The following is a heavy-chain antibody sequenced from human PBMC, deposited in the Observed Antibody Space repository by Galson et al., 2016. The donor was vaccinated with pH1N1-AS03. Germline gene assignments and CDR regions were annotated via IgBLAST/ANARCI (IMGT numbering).Heavy chain of an antibody. CDR1: GYSFTKYY. V-gene: IGHV1-46*01. CDR2: VDPSNGGT. D-gene: IGHD3-3*01. CDR3: ATYGSGSSAFFDH. Sequence: SVKVSCKASGYSFTKYYMHWVRQAPGQGLEWMAVVDPSNGGTTYAQKFQDRLTMARDTSTSSVYMEVTSLTSQDTAVYFCATYGSGSSAFFDHWGQGTLVTVSS. J-gene: IGHJ4*02.